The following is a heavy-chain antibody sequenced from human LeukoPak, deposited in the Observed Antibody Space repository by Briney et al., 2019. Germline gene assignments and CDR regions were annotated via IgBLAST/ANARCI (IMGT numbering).Heavy chain of an antibody. CDR1: GFTFSRNA. D-gene: IGHD6-13*01. J-gene: IGHJ4*02. V-gene: IGHV3-21*01. Sequence: PGGSLRLSCAASGFTFSRNAMNWVRQAPGKGLEWVSFISSSSNYMSYADSVKDRFTISRDNAKNSLYLQMNSLRAEDTAVYYCARPLDSSNNYFDYWGQGTLVTVSA. CDR2: ISSSSNYM. CDR3: ARPLDSSNNYFDY.